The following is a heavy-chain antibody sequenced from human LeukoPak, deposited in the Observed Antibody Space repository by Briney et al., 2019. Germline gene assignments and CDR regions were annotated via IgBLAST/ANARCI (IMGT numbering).Heavy chain of an antibody. CDR2: VYHSGST. CDR3: ARLSGAPVRHPIYHFDY. V-gene: IGHV4-38-2*01. Sequence: SEALSLTCAVSGYSISSGYYWGWIRQPPGKGLEWIGNVYHSGSTYKNPSLKSRVSISLDTSNNQFSLKLTSVTAADTAIYYCARLSGAPVRHPIYHFDYWGQGTLVTVSS. D-gene: IGHD1-26*01. CDR1: GYSISSGYY. J-gene: IGHJ4*02.